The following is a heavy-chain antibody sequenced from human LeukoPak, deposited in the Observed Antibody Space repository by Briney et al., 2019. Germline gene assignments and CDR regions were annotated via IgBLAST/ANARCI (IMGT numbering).Heavy chain of an antibody. J-gene: IGHJ6*03. Sequence: GGSLRLSCAASGFTFSSYEMNWVRQAPGKGLEWVSYISSSGSTIYYADSVKGRFTISRDNAKNSLYLQMNSLRAEDTALYYCVRDLGVPAASYYYYYMDVWGKGTTVTISS. CDR3: VRDLGVPAASYYYYYMDV. D-gene: IGHD2-2*01. CDR2: ISSSGSTI. V-gene: IGHV3-48*03. CDR1: GFTFSSYE.